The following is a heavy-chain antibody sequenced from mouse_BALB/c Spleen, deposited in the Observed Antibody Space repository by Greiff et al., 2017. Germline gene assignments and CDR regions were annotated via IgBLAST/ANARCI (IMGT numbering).Heavy chain of an antibody. J-gene: IGHJ4*01. V-gene: IGHV1S22*01. Sequence: LKQPGSELVRPGASVKLSCKASGYTFTSYWMHWVKQRHGQGLEWIGNIYPGSGSTNYDEKFKSKGTLTVDTSSSTAYMHLSSLTSEDSAVYYCTRGVYYYGSSWAMDYWGQGTSVTVSS. CDR2: IYPGSGST. CDR3: TRGVYYYGSSWAMDY. CDR1: GYTFTSYW. D-gene: IGHD1-1*01.